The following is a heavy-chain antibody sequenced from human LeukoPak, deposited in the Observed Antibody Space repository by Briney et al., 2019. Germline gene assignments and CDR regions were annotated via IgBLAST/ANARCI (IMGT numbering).Heavy chain of an antibody. V-gene: IGHV1-46*01. CDR1: GYTFINYY. CDR2: INPSGGGT. Sequence: ASVKLFCKSSGYTFINYYIHWVRQAPGQGLEWMGVINPSGGGTNFAQNFPGRVSLTRDTSTSTVYMEMSSLRSDDTALYYCARGSPSISIEHYFDSRSSFDYWGQGTLVTVSS. D-gene: IGHD3-22*01. CDR3: ARGSPSISIEHYFDSRSSFDY. J-gene: IGHJ4*02.